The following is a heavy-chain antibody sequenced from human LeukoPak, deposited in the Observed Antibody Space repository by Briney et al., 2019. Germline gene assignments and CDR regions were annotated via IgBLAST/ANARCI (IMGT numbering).Heavy chain of an antibody. CDR3: ARVGSYGSPSDY. Sequence: PGGSLRLSCAASGFTFSNYWMHWVRQDPGKGLVWVSHINIDGTTTNYADSVKGRFIISRDNAKNTLYLQMNSLRAEDTAVYYCARVGSYGSPSDYWGQGTLVTVSS. J-gene: IGHJ4*02. CDR1: GFTFSNYW. D-gene: IGHD3-16*01. CDR2: INIDGTTT. V-gene: IGHV3-74*01.